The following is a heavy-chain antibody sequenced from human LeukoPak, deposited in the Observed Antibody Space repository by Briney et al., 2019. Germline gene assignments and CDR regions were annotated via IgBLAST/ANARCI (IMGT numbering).Heavy chain of an antibody. D-gene: IGHD1-26*01. V-gene: IGHV3-23*01. J-gene: IGHJ3*01. CDR2: ISGSGGST. CDR3: ARTLLGVSDTFDF. CDR1: GFTFSSYA. Sequence: PGGSLRLSCAASGFTFSSYAMSWVRRAPGKGLEWVSAISGSGGSTYYADSVKGRFTISRDNSKNTLYLQMNSLRAEDTAVYYCARTLLGVSDTFDFWGQGTMVTVSS.